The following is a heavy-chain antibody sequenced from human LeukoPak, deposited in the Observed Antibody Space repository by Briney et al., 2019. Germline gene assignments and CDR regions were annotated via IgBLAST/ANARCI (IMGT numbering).Heavy chain of an antibody. CDR1: GGSISSYF. Sequence: ASETLSLTCTVSGGSISSYFWSWIRQPPGKGLEWIGYISYSGSTNYNPSLKSRVTISVDTSKSQFSLKLSSVTAADTAVYYCARFIDAIDNWFDPWGQGTLVTVSS. J-gene: IGHJ5*02. CDR2: ISYSGST. V-gene: IGHV4-59*01. CDR3: ARFIDAIDNWFDP. D-gene: IGHD3-16*02.